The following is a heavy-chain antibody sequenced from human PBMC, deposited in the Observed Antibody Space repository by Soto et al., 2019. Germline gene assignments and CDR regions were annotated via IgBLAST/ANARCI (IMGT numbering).Heavy chain of an antibody. J-gene: IGHJ6*02. CDR2: ISSSSTII. Sequence: EVQLVESGGGLVQPGGSLRLSCAVSGFSFSSYNMNWVRQAPGKGLEWVSYISSSSTIIYYADSVKGRFTISRDNAENSLYLQMNSLRDEDTAVYYCARDIKWSLPYNYGMDVWGQGTTVTVSS. V-gene: IGHV3-48*02. CDR1: GFSFSSYN. D-gene: IGHD2-21*02. CDR3: ARDIKWSLPYNYGMDV.